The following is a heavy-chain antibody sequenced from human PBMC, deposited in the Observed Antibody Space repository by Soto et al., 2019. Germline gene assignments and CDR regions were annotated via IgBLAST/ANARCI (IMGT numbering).Heavy chain of an antibody. CDR3: ANVNYCSDGSCYSYYFDS. J-gene: IGHJ4*02. D-gene: IGHD2-15*01. CDR2: INHSGST. Sequence: QVQLQQWGAGLLKPSETLSLTCAVYGGSFSGYYWSWIRQPPGKGLEWIGEINHSGSTNYNPSLKSRVTISVDTSKIQFSLKLDSVTAADTAVYYCANVNYCSDGSCYSYYFDSWGQGTLVTVSS. CDR1: GGSFSGYY. V-gene: IGHV4-34*01.